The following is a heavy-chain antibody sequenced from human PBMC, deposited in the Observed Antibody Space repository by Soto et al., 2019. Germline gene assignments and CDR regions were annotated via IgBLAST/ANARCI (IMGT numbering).Heavy chain of an antibody. CDR3: ARDSPGAVTLDY. V-gene: IGHV3-33*01. D-gene: IGHD4-4*01. Sequence: QVQLVESGGGVVQPGRSLRLSCAASGFTFSSYGMHWVRQAPGKGLEWVAVIWYDGSNEHYADSVKGRFTISRDNSKNTLYLQMNSLIAEDTAVYFCARDSPGAVTLDYWGQGTLVTVSS. CDR1: GFTFSSYG. CDR2: IWYDGSNE. J-gene: IGHJ4*02.